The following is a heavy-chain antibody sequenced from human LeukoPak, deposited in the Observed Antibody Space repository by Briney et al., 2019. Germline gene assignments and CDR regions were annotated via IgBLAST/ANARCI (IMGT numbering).Heavy chain of an antibody. CDR1: GFTFSAYS. Sequence: GESLRLSCAASGFTFSAYSMHWVRQAPGKGLEWVSSSSSSGTYVYYADSGKGRFTISRDNSKNSLYLQMNSLRTEDTALYYCAKDPGPDQLLWRGYYYYGMDVWGQGTTVTVSS. V-gene: IGHV3-21*04. CDR3: AKDPGPDQLLWRGYYYYGMDV. J-gene: IGHJ6*02. CDR2: SSSSGTYV. D-gene: IGHD2-2*01.